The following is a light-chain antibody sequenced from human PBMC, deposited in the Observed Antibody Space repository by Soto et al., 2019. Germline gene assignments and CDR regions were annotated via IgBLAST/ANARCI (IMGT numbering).Light chain of an antibody. V-gene: IGKV3-15*01. CDR2: AAS. J-gene: IGKJ5*01. CDR3: QNYNSAPVT. Sequence: EIVMTQSPATLSVSPGERFTLSCRASQSVSSNLAWYQQKPGQAPRLLIYAASTRATGVPARFSGSGSGTEFTLTISSLQSEDVATYYCQNYNSAPVTFGHGTRVDIK. CDR1: QSVSSN.